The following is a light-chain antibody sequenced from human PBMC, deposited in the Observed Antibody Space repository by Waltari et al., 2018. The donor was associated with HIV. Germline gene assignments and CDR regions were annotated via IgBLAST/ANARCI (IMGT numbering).Light chain of an antibody. CDR2: DVS. V-gene: IGLV2-14*03. J-gene: IGLJ2*01. CDR3: SSYTIRTTLE. Sequence: QSALTQPASVSGSPVQSHTISCTGTSSDAGTYNHVSWYQQHPGEAPKLIIYDVSNRPSGVSNRFSGSKSGNTASLTISGLQAEDEADYYCSSYTIRTTLEFGGGTKLTVL. CDR1: SSDAGTYNH.